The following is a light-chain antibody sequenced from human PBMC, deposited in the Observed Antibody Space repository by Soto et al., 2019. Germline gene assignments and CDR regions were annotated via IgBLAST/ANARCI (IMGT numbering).Light chain of an antibody. CDR2: DVS. CDR1: SSDVGGYNY. V-gene: IGLV2-14*03. CDR3: SSSTSTENVL. J-gene: IGLJ3*02. Sequence: QSVLTQPASVSGSPGQSITISCTGTSSDVGGYNYVSWYQQHPGKAPKLMIYDVSDRPSGVSNRFSGSKSGNTASLTISGLQAEDEADYYCSSSTSTENVLFGGGTKLTVL.